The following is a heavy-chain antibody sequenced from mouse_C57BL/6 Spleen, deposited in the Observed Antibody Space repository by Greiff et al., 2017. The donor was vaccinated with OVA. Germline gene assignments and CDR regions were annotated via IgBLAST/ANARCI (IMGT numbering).Heavy chain of an antibody. Sequence: EVMLVESGGGLVKPGGSLKLSCAASGFTFSSYALSWVRQTPEKRLEWVATISDGGSSTYYPDNVKGRFTISRDNAKNNLYLQMSHLKSEDTAMYYCARDFYYDYDGYFDYWGQGTTLTVSS. D-gene: IGHD2-4*01. J-gene: IGHJ2*01. CDR1: GFTFSSYA. CDR3: ARDFYYDYDGYFDY. CDR2: ISDGGSST. V-gene: IGHV5-4*01.